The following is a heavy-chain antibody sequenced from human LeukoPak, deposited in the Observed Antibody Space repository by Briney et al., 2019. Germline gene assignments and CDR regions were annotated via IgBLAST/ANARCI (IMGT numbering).Heavy chain of an antibody. Sequence: GGSLRLSCAASGFTFSSYAMHWVRQAPGKGLEWVAVISYDVSNKYYADSVKGRFTISRDNSKNTLYLQMNSLRAEDTAVYYCAREGSVVVTAIPTDYWGQGTLVTVSS. J-gene: IGHJ4*02. D-gene: IGHD2-21*02. CDR2: ISYDVSNK. V-gene: IGHV3-30*04. CDR1: GFTFSSYA. CDR3: AREGSVVVTAIPTDY.